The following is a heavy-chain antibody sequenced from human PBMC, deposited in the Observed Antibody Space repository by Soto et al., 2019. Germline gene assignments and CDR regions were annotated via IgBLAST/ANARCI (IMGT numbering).Heavy chain of an antibody. CDR3: TTDLHIVLLTAILRAPDAFAI. V-gene: IGHV3-15*01. Sequence: PGGSLRLSCAASGFTFSNAWMSWVRQAPGKGLEWVGRIKSKTDGGTTDYAAPVKGRFTISRDDSKNTLYLQMNSLKTEDTAVYYCTTDLHIVLLTAILRAPDAFAIWGQGTMVPVSS. CDR2: IKSKTDGGTT. J-gene: IGHJ3*02. D-gene: IGHD2-21*02. CDR1: GFTFSNAW.